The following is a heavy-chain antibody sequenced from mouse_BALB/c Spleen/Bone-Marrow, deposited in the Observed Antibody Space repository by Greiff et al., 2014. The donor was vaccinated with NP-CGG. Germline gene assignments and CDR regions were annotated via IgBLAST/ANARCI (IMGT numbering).Heavy chain of an antibody. J-gene: IGHJ4*01. CDR1: GFNIKDTY. CDR2: IDPANGNT. Sequence: VQLKQSGAELVKPGASVKLSCTASGFNIKDTYMHCVKQRPEQGLEWIGRIDPANGNTKYDPKFKGKATITADTSSNTAYLQXXXXTSXDTAVYYCARCRYDAIDYWGQGTSVTVSS. CDR3: ARCRYDAIDY. V-gene: IGHV14-3*02.